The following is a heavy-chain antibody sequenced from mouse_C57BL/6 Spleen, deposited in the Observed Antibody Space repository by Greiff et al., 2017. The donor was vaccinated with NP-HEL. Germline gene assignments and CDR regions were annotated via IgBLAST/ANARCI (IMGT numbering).Heavy chain of an antibody. CDR1: GYTFTDYE. Sequence: QVQLKQSGAELVRPGASVTLSCKASGYTFTDYEMHWVKQTPVHGLEWIGAIDPEIGGTAYNQKFKGKAILTADKSSSTAYMELRSLTSEDSAVYYCTRLRAYYGSSPYAMDYWGQGTSVTVSS. CDR3: TRLRAYYGSSPYAMDY. V-gene: IGHV1-15*01. J-gene: IGHJ4*01. CDR2: IDPEIGGT. D-gene: IGHD1-1*01.